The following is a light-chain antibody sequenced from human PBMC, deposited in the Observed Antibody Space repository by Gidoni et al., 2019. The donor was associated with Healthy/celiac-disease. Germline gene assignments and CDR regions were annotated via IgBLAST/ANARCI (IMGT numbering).Light chain of an antibody. Sequence: IQMTHSPSSLSASVGDRVTITCRASQSISSYLHWYQQKPGKAPKLLIYAASSLQSGVPSRFSGSGSGTDFTLTISSLQPEDFATYYCQQSYSTPLTFGGGTKVEIK. J-gene: IGKJ4*01. V-gene: IGKV1-39*01. CDR1: QSISSY. CDR2: AAS. CDR3: QQSYSTPLT.